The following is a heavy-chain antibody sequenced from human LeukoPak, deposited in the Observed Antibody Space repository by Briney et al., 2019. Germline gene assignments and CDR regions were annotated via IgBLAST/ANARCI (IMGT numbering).Heavy chain of an antibody. D-gene: IGHD1-26*01. CDR2: ISSSSSYI. J-gene: IGHJ4*02. Sequence: GGSLRLSCAASGFTFSSYSMNWVRQAPGKGLEWVSSISSSSSYIYYADSVKGRFTISRDNAKNSLYLQMNSLRAEDTAVYYCAREALYSGSLDYWGQGTLVTVSS. V-gene: IGHV3-21*01. CDR1: GFTFSSYS. CDR3: AREALYSGSLDY.